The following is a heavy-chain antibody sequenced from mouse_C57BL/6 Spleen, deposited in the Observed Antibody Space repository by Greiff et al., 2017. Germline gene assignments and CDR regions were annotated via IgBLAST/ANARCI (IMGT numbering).Heavy chain of an antibody. CDR3: ARPMGSAWFAY. CDR2: IYPGVGDT. D-gene: IGHD1-1*02. J-gene: IGHJ3*01. CDR1: GYAFSSSW. V-gene: IGHV1-82*01. Sequence: QVQLQQSGPELVKPGASVKISCKASGYAFSSSWMNWVKQRPGKGLEWIGRIYPGVGDTNYNGKFKGKATLTADKSSSTAYMQLSSLTSEDSAVYFCARPMGSAWFAYWGQGTLVTVSA.